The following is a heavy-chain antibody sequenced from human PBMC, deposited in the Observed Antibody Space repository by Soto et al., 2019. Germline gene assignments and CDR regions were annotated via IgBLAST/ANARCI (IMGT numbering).Heavy chain of an antibody. D-gene: IGHD2-15*01. V-gene: IGHV4-39*01. CDR3: ARGIYLGPSGEYLDF. J-gene: IGHJ4*02. Sequence: QLQLQESGPGLVKPSETLSLSCSVSGDSIRNRNYYWAWIRQPPGKGLEWIVSRYDDASTFHNPSVKRRATISIDPSKKQLALKVNSVTAADTAVYYCARGIYLGPSGEYLDFWGQGTLVTVSS. CDR1: GDSIRNRNYY. CDR2: RYDDAST.